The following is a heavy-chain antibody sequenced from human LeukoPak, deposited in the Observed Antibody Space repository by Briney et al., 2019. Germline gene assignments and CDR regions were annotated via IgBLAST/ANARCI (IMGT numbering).Heavy chain of an antibody. D-gene: IGHD3-16*01. J-gene: IGHJ4*02. V-gene: IGHV3-11*04. CDR1: GFTFSDYY. CDR3: ARGGILITFGAIDY. Sequence: GGSLRLSCAASGFTFSDYYMSWIRRAPGKGLEWISYISSSGSTKYYADSVKGRFTISRDNAKNSLYLQMNSLRAEDTAVYYCARGGILITFGAIDYWGQGTLVTVSS. CDR2: ISSSGSTK.